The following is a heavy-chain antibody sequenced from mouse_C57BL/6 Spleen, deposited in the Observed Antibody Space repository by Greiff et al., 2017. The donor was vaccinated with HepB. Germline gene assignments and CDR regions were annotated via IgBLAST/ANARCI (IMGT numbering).Heavy chain of an antibody. CDR2: IHPNSGST. Sequence: QVHVKQSGAELVKPGASVKLSCKASGYTFTSYWMHWVKQRPGQGLEWIGMIHPNSGSTNYNEKFKSKATLTVDKSSSTAYMQLSSLTSEDSAVYYCARGGGSGYGFDYWGQGTTLTVSS. CDR1: GYTFTSYW. D-gene: IGHD3-2*02. J-gene: IGHJ2*01. V-gene: IGHV1-64*01. CDR3: ARGGGSGYGFDY.